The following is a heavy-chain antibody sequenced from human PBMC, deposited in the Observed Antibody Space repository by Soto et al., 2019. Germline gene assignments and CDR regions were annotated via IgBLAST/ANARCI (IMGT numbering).Heavy chain of an antibody. CDR2: IYHSGST. CDR1: GGSISSGGYS. V-gene: IGHV4-30-2*01. J-gene: IGHJ4*02. Sequence: SETLSLTCAVSGGSISSGGYSWSWIRQPPGKGLEWIGYIYHSGSTYYNPSLKSRVTISVDRSKNQFSLKLSSVTAADTAVYYCARVLGLAYCGGDCYTTRPYFDYWGQGTLVTVSS. D-gene: IGHD2-21*02. CDR3: ARVLGLAYCGGDCYTTRPYFDY.